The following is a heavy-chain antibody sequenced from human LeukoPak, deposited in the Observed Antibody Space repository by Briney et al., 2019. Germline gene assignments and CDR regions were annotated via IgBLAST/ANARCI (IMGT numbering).Heavy chain of an antibody. CDR2: IRSKAFGGTP. CDR3: TRNTVTVHFDY. V-gene: IGHV3-49*04. D-gene: IGHD4-17*01. J-gene: IGHJ4*02. Sequence: KTGGSLRLSCAASGFTFSRYWMSWVRQAPGKGLEWVGFIRSKAFGGTPEYAASVRGRLTISRDDSKSIAYLQMNSLKTEDTAVYYCTRNTVTVHFDYWSQGTLVTVSS. CDR1: GFTFSRYW.